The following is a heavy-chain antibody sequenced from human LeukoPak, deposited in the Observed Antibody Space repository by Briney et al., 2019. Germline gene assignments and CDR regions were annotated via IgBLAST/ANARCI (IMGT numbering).Heavy chain of an antibody. Sequence: PGGSLRLSCAASGFTVSGNYVSWVRQAPGKGLEWVSVIYSDGSTYYADSVKGRFTISRDNSKNTLYLQMNSLRAEDTAVYYCARQAVRPSRFDYWGQGTLVTVSS. CDR3: ARQAVRPSRFDY. V-gene: IGHV3-53*01. D-gene: IGHD3-10*01. CDR1: GFTVSGNY. CDR2: IYSDGST. J-gene: IGHJ4*02.